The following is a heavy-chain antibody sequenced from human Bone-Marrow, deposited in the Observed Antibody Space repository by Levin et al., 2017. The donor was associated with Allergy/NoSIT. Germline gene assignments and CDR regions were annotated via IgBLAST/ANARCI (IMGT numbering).Heavy chain of an antibody. Sequence: PGESLKISCAASGFIFNSYSMHWFRQAPGKRLEWLSYITSDSSTIKYADSVKGRFTISRDNAKNSLYLQVSSLRAEDTAVYYCARGIGSGAYLVNYWGQGTLVTVSS. V-gene: IGHV3-48*01. CDR2: ITSDSSTI. D-gene: IGHD3-10*01. CDR1: GFIFNSYS. J-gene: IGHJ4*02. CDR3: ARGIGSGAYLVNY.